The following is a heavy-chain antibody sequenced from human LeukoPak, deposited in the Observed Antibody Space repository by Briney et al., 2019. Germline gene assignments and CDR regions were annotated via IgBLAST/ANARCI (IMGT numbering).Heavy chain of an antibody. CDR2: IYYSGST. Sequence: PSETLSLTCTVSGGSISSSSYYWGWIRQPPGKGLEWIGSIYYSGSTYYNPSLKSRVTISVDTSKNQFSLKLSSVTAADTAVYYCARLFIVGALDYWGQGTLATVSS. D-gene: IGHD1-26*01. J-gene: IGHJ4*02. CDR3: ARLFIVGALDY. V-gene: IGHV4-39*01. CDR1: GGSISSSSYY.